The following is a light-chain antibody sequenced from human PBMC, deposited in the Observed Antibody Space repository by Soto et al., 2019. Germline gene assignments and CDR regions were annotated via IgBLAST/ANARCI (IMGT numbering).Light chain of an antibody. CDR2: DAS. V-gene: IGKV3-11*01. J-gene: IGKJ5*01. CDR1: QSVSSY. CDR3: HQRSNWPPIT. Sequence: EIVLTQSPATLSLSPGERATLSCRASQSVSSYLAWYQQKPGQAPRLLIYDASNRTPGTPARFSGSGSGTDFTLTISSLEPEDFAVYYCHQRSNWPPITFGQGTRLEIK.